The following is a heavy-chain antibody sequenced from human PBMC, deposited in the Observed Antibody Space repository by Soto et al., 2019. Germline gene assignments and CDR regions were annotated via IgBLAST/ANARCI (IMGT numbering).Heavy chain of an antibody. V-gene: IGHV4-59*01. CDR1: GGSINSYY. Sequence: QVQLQESGPGLVKPLETLSLTCSVSGGSINSYYWSWIRQPPGKGLEWLGYVYYSGTTNYSPSLGSRVTISVDTSKNQFYLRLTYVTAADTAVYYCARDRGENYFGSGLDPFDIWGQGTMVTVSA. J-gene: IGHJ3*02. CDR3: ARDRGENYFGSGLDPFDI. CDR2: VYYSGTT. D-gene: IGHD3-10*01.